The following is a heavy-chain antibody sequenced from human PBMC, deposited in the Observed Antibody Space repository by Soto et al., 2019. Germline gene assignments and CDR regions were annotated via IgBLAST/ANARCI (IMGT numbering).Heavy chain of an antibody. D-gene: IGHD3-16*02. CDR3: ARVDWGSSYTQYWYGMDV. CDR1: GFTVSSNY. J-gene: IGHJ6*02. CDR2: IYSGGST. V-gene: IGHV3-53*02. Sequence: EVQLVETGGGLIQPGGSLRLSCAVSGFTVSSNYMTWVRQAPGKGLEWVSLIYSGGSTYYTDSVKGRFTISRDNSKNTVYLQMNSLKAEDTAVYFCARVDWGSSYTQYWYGMDVWGQGTTVTVSS.